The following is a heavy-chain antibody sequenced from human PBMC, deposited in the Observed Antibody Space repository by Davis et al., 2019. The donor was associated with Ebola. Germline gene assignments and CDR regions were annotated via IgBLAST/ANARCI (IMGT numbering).Heavy chain of an antibody. D-gene: IGHD4-17*01. V-gene: IGHV3-11*06. Sequence: GGSLRLSCAASAFTFTLYSMSWIRQAPGKGPAWVSSISSSASYKNYADSVKGRFTISRDNSKNTRYLQMNSLRAEDTAVYYCARDRMTTVTLWGQGTTVTVSS. CDR3: ARDRMTTVTL. J-gene: IGHJ6*02. CDR2: ISSSASYK. CDR1: AFTFTLYS.